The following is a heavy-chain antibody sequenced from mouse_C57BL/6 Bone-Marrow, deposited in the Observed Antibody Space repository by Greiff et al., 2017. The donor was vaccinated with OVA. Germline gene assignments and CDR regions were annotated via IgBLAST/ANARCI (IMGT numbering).Heavy chain of an antibody. J-gene: IGHJ4*01. CDR2: IRNKANGYTT. CDR3: ARGGLRRGFYYAMDY. D-gene: IGHD2-4*01. Sequence: EVQVVESGGGLVQPGGSLSLSCAASGFTFTDYYMSWVRQPPGKALEWLGFIRNKANGYTTEYSASVKGRFTISRDNSQSILYLQMNALRAEDSATYYCARGGLRRGFYYAMDYWGQGTSVTVSS. V-gene: IGHV7-3*01. CDR1: GFTFTDYY.